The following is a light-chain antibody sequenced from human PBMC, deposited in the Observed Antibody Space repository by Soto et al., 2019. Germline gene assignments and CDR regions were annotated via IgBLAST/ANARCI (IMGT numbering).Light chain of an antibody. CDR2: RNY. Sequence: QSVLTQPPSASGTPGQRVTISCSGATSNIGTTTVNWYQQLPGTSPKLLIYRNYQRPSGVPDRFSGSKSANTASLTISGLQAEDEADYYCCSYAGTNTLIFGEGTKVTVL. J-gene: IGLJ2*01. V-gene: IGLV1-44*01. CDR3: CSYAGTNTLI. CDR1: TSNIGTTT.